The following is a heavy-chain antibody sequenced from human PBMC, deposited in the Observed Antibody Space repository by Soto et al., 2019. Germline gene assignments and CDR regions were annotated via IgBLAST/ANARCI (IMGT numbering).Heavy chain of an antibody. V-gene: IGHV2-5*02. CDR1: GFSLSTSGVG. CDR3: AHRLSTVTTLGGWFDP. J-gene: IGHJ5*02. Sequence: QITLKESGPTLVKPTQTLTLTCTFSGFSLSTSGVGVGWIRQPPGKALEWLAIIFWDDDKYYSPSLKSRLTIPTDPSQNQVVLTMTHKDPVETATYYCAHRLSTVTTLGGWFDPWGQGTLVTVSS. D-gene: IGHD4-17*01. CDR2: IFWDDDK.